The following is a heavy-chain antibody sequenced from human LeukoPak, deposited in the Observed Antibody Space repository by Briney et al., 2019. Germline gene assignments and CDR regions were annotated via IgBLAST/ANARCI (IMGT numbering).Heavy chain of an antibody. V-gene: IGHV3-33*06. CDR3: AKGQVPAAMSPVWYMDV. J-gene: IGHJ6*03. D-gene: IGHD2-2*01. CDR1: GFTFSSYG. Sequence: GGSLRLSCAASGFTFSSYGMHWVRQAPGKGLEWVAVIWYDGSNKYYADSVKGRFTISRDNSKNTLYLQRNSLRAEDTAVYYCAKGQVPAAMSPVWYMDVWGKGTTVTVSS. CDR2: IWYDGSNK.